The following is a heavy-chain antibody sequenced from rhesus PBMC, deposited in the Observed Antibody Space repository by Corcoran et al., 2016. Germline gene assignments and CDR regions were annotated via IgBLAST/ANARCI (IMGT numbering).Heavy chain of an antibody. D-gene: IGHD4-23*01. CDR1: GGSISDDYY. CDR3: ASLLRNTVTPFDY. J-gene: IGHJ4*01. V-gene: IGHV4-106*01. Sequence: QVQLQESGPGLVKPSETLSLTCAVSGGSISDDYYWRWIRQPPGKGLEWIGYIYGSGGGTNYNPSLKNRVTISIDTSENQFSLKLSSVTAADTAVYYCASLLRNTVTPFDYWGQGVLVTVSS. CDR2: IYGSGGGT.